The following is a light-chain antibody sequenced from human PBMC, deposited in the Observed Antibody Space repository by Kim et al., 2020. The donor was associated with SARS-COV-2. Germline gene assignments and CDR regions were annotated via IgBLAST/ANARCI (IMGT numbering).Light chain of an antibody. CDR1: QSVSSNS. V-gene: IGKV3-20*01. CDR3: QQYDNSPPVT. J-gene: IGKJ4*01. CDR2: GAS. Sequence: PGERATLSCRASQSVSSNSLVWYQQKPGQAPGLLIYGASSRATGIPDRFSGSGSGTDFTLTISRLEPEDFAVYYCQQYDNSPPVTFGGGTKVDIK.